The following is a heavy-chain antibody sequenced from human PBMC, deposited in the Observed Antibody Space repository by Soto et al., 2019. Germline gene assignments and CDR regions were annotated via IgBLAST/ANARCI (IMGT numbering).Heavy chain of an antibody. J-gene: IGHJ6*02. Sequence: QITLNESGPTLVKPTQTLTLTCTFSAFSLSTGVVGVGWIHQPPGKALEWLALIYWDDDKRYSPSLRSRLTITKDTSKNQVVLTMTNMDPVDTATYYCIQSRCGGDCLQSYASYYYYGMDVWGQGTTVTVSS. D-gene: IGHD2-21*02. CDR3: IQSRCGGDCLQSYASYYYYGMDV. CDR1: AFSLSTGVVG. V-gene: IGHV2-5*02. CDR2: IYWDDDK.